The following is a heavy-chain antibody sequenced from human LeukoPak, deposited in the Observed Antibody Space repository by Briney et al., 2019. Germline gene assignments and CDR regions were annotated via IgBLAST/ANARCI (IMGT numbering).Heavy chain of an antibody. D-gene: IGHD6-13*01. Sequence: QAGGSLRLSCAASGFTLSSYWMHWVRQAPGKGLVWVSRINSDGSSTTYADSVKGRFTISRDNAKNTLYLQMNSLRAEDTAVYYCAKGGQQVVRWWFDPWGQGTLVTVSS. J-gene: IGHJ5*02. CDR1: GFTLSSYW. V-gene: IGHV3-74*01. CDR3: AKGGQQVVRWWFDP. CDR2: INSDGSST.